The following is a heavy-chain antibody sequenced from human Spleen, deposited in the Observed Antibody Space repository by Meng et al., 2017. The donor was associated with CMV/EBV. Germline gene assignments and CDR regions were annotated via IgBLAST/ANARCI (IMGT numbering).Heavy chain of an antibody. J-gene: IGHJ5*02. V-gene: IGHV1-69*04. D-gene: IGHD3-16*01. Sequence: SCKASGGTFSSYPISWVRQAPGQGLEWMGRIIPILGIANYAQKFQGRVTITADKSTSTAYMELSSLRSEDTAVYYCARDPGGRWFDPWGQGTLVTVSS. CDR2: IIPILGIA. CDR1: GGTFSSYP. CDR3: ARDPGGRWFDP.